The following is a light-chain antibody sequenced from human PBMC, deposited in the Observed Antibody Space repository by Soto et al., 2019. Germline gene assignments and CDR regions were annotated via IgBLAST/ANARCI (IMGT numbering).Light chain of an antibody. J-gene: IGKJ2*01. Sequence: EVVLTQSPGTLSLSPGERATLSCRASQSVSSSHLAWYQQKPGQAPRLLIYGASDSATDIPDRFSGSGSGTDFTLTFSRLDPEDFAVYYCQQYGTSPPKYTFGQGTKPEIK. CDR3: QQYGTSPPKYT. V-gene: IGKV3-20*01. CDR1: QSVSSSH. CDR2: GAS.